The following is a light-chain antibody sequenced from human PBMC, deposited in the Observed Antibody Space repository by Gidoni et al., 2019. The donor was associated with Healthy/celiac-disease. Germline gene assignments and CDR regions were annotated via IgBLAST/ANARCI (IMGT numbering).Light chain of an antibody. J-gene: IGKJ3*01. CDR1: QSVSSY. CDR3: QQRSNWPPI. CDR2: DAS. V-gene: IGKV3-11*01. Sequence: EIVLTLSPATLSLSPGERATLSGRASQSVSSYLAWYQQKPGQAPRLRIYDASNRATGIPARFSGSGSGTDFTLTISSLEPEDFAVYYCQQRSNWPPIFGTGTKVDIK.